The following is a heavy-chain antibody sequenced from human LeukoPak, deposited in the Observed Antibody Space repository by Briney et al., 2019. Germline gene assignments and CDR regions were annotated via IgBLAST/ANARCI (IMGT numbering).Heavy chain of an antibody. J-gene: IGHJ4*02. V-gene: IGHV3-9*02. D-gene: IGHD5-18*01. Sequence: GGSLRLSCTASGFTSDDYAMHWVRQAPGKGLEWVSGISWNSGSIDYADSVKGRFTISRDNAKNSLYLQMNSLRTEDTALYYCAKVRGYSYGPFDYWGQGNLVTVSS. CDR2: ISWNSGSI. CDR1: GFTSDDYA. CDR3: AKVRGYSYGPFDY.